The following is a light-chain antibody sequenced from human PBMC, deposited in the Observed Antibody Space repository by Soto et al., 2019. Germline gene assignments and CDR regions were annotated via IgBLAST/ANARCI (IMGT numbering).Light chain of an antibody. V-gene: IGLV2-23*01. CDR1: SSDVGSYNL. Sequence: QSDLTQPASVSGSPGQSITISCTGTSSDVGSYNLVSWYQQHPGKAPKLMIYEGSKRPSGVSNRFSGSKSGNTASLTISGLQAEDEAGYYCCSYAGSSTPYVFGTGTKVTVL. CDR2: EGS. J-gene: IGLJ1*01. CDR3: CSYAGSSTPYV.